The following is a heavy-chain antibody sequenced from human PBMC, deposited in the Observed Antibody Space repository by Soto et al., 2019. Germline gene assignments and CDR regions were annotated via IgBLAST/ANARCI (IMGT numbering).Heavy chain of an antibody. CDR1: GGTFSSYA. CDR2: MLPIFGTG. J-gene: IGHJ6*02. D-gene: IGHD2-15*01. V-gene: IGHV1-69*01. CDR3: ARSQGGSSSLDIYYYYYYGMDV. Sequence: QVQLVQSGAEVKKPGSSVKVSCKAPGGTFSSYAISWVRQAPGQGLEWMGGMLPIFGTGNYAQKFQGRVTITADESTSTGYMELSSLRSEDTAVYYCARSQGGSSSLDIYYYYYYGMDVWGQGTTVTVSS.